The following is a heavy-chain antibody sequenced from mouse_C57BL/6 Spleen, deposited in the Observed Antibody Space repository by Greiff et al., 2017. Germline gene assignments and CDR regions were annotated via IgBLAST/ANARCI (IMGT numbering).Heavy chain of an antibody. V-gene: IGHV1-80*01. CDR1: GYAFSSYW. J-gene: IGHJ3*01. CDR2: IYPGDGDT. Sequence: VQLQQSGAELVKPGASVKISCKASGYAFSSYWMNWVKQRPGKGLEWIGQIYPGDGDTNYNGKFKDKATLTADKSSTTVYMQLISLTSEDSAVYFCARGAYWGQGTLVTVSA. CDR3: ARGAY.